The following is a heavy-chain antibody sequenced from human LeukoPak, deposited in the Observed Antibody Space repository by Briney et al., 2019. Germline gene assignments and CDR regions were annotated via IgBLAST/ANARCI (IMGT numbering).Heavy chain of an antibody. V-gene: IGHV3-23*01. D-gene: IGHD1-26*01. J-gene: IGHJ6*02. CDR2: ISGSGGST. CDR3: ARDGKRSGSYSYYYYGMDV. Sequence: GGSLRLSCAASGFTFSSYAMSWVRQAPGKGLEWVSAISGSGGSTYYADSVKGRFTISRDNSKNTLYLQMNSLRAEDTAVYYRARDGKRSGSYSYYYYGMDVWGQGTTVTVSS. CDR1: GFTFSSYA.